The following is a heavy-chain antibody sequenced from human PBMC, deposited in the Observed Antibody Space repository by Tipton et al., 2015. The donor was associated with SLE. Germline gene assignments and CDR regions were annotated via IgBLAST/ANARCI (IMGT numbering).Heavy chain of an antibody. CDR1: GGSISSHY. CDR2: ISDGGST. V-gene: IGHV4-59*11. J-gene: IGHJ4*02. D-gene: IGHD4-17*01. Sequence: TLSLTCTVSGGSISSHYWSWFRQPPGKGLEWIGYISDGGSTNYNPSLKSRITISVDTSKNQLSLKLSSVTAADTAVYYCARDPNFGDPGTFDYWGQGTLVTVSS. CDR3: ARDPNFGDPGTFDY.